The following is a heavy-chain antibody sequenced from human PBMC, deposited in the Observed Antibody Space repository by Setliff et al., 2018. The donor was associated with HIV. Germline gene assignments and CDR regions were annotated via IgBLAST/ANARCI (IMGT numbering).Heavy chain of an antibody. CDR1: GGSTSSYF. V-gene: IGHV4-59*08. Sequence: PSETLSLTCTVSGGSTSSYFWSWIRQSPGKGLEWIGYIHNTGSTDSNPSLKSRVTISVDTSKNQFSLKLSSVTAADTAVYYCARRSIVGVTRGYYYYALDVWGQGTTVTVSS. CDR3: ARRSIVGVTRGYYYYALDV. D-gene: IGHD1-26*01. CDR2: IHNTGST. J-gene: IGHJ6*02.